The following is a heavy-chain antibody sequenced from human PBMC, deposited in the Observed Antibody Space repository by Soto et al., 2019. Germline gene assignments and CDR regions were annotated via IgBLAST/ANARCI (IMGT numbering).Heavy chain of an antibody. Sequence: QVQLVQSGAEVKKPGSSVKVSCKASGGTFSSYAISWVRQAPGQGLEWMGGIIPIFGTANYAQKFQGRVTITADEATSTAYMERSSLRSEDTAVYYCARDGTAANYYYVWGSYGVAPWGQGTLVTVS. J-gene: IGHJ5*02. CDR1: GGTFSSYA. V-gene: IGHV1-69*01. CDR3: ARDGTAANYYYVWGSYGVAP. CDR2: IIPIFGTA. D-gene: IGHD3-16*01.